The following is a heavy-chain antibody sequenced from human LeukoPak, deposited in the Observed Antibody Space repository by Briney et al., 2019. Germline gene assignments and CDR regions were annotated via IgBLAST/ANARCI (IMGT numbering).Heavy chain of an antibody. V-gene: IGHV3-23*01. CDR3: ARHWV. J-gene: IGHJ4*02. Sequence: GGSLRLSCAASGFSFSSHAMTWVRQAPGKGLEWVSSISGTDGNTYSADSVKGRFTISRDNSKNMLYLQMNNLRVDDAAVYYCARHWVWGQGTLVTVSS. CDR2: ISGTDGNT. CDR1: GFSFSSHA. D-gene: IGHD7-27*01.